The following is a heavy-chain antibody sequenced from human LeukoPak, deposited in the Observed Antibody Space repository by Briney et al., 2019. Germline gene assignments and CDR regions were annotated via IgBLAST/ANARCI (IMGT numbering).Heavy chain of an antibody. Sequence: GESLKISCXGSGYSFTSYWIGWVRQMAGKGLEWMRIIYPGDSDTRYSPSFQGQVTISADKSISTAYLQWSSLKASDTAMYYCARPPIAVAGNQVDYWGQGTLVTVSS. D-gene: IGHD6-19*01. CDR1: GYSFTSYW. CDR2: IYPGDSDT. CDR3: ARPPIAVAGNQVDY. J-gene: IGHJ4*02. V-gene: IGHV5-51*01.